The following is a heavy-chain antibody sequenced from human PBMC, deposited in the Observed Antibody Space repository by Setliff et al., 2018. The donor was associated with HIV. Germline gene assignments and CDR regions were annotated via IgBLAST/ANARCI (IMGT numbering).Heavy chain of an antibody. V-gene: IGHV3-15*01. CDR2: IKSKTDGGTT. CDR3: TTEDPWLRFGH. J-gene: IGHJ5*02. Sequence: GGSLRLSCASSEVSFNNSWMTWVRQAPGRGLEWVGRIKSKTDGGTTDYAAPVKGRFTISRDDSKTTLYLQMNSLKTEDTAVYYCTTEDPWLRFGHWGQGTLVTVSS. CDR1: EVSFNNSW. D-gene: IGHD5-12*01.